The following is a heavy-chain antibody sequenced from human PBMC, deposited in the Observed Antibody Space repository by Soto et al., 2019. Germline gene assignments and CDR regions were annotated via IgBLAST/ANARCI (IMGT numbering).Heavy chain of an antibody. V-gene: IGHV4-31*03. Sequence: SETLSLTCTVSGGSISSGGYYWSWIRQHPGKGLEWIGYIYYSGSTYYNPSLKSRVTISVDTSKNQFSLKLSSVTAADTAVYYCAREKPSFTGYCSSTSCSPIDYWGRGTLVTVSS. CDR1: GGSISSGGYY. D-gene: IGHD2-2*01. CDR3: AREKPSFTGYCSSTSCSPIDY. CDR2: IYYSGST. J-gene: IGHJ4*02.